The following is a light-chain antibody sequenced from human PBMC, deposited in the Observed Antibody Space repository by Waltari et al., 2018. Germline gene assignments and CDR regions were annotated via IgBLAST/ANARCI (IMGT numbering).Light chain of an antibody. CDR2: DVS. CDR3: SSYTTNSPYV. J-gene: IGLJ1*01. V-gene: IGLV2-14*01. CDR1: SSDVGGYKY. Sequence: QYALTQPASVSGSPGQSITISCTGTSSDVGGYKYVSWYQQHPGKAPKLMIFDVSNRPAGVSNRSSGSKSGNTASLTISGLQAEDEADYYCSSYTTNSPYVFGTGTKVTVL.